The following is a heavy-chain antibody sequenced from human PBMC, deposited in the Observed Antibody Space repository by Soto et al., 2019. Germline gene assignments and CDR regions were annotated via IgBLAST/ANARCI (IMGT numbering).Heavy chain of an antibody. CDR1: GFTFSSYG. Sequence: QVQLVESGGGVVQPGRSLRLSCAASGFTFSSYGMHWVRQAPGKGLEWVAVISYDGSNKYYADSVKGRFTISRDNSKNTLYLQMNSLRAEDTAVYYCAKDLVRGIAVASSFDYWGQGTLVTVSS. J-gene: IGHJ4*02. CDR3: AKDLVRGIAVASSFDY. CDR2: ISYDGSNK. V-gene: IGHV3-30*18. D-gene: IGHD6-19*01.